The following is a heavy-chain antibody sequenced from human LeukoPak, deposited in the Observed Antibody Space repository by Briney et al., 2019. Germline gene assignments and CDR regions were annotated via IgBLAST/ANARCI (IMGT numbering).Heavy chain of an antibody. V-gene: IGHV3-23*01. CDR2: ISGVGGDSA. J-gene: IGHJ4*02. Sequence: PGGALRLSCAASGITFTNYAISSVRQAPTERLERGSTISGVGGDSAYYADSVKGRFTISRDYSKNTLFLQMNRLRAEDTAVYYCATIQYQLPPARWPSIYWGQGTLVTVSS. D-gene: IGHD5-24*01. CDR3: ATIQYQLPPARWPSIY. CDR1: GITFTNYA.